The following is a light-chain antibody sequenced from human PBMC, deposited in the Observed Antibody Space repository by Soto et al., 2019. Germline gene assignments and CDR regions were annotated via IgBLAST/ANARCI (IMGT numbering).Light chain of an antibody. J-gene: IGKJ1*01. CDR1: QSVSNN. CDR3: QQDNKLPWT. Sequence: EIVMTQSPATLSVSPGERATLSCRASQSVSNNLAWHQQKPGQAPRLLIYGASTRATGIPARFSGSGSGTDFTLTISSLQSEDVAVYYWQQDNKLPWTFGQGTKVEIK. V-gene: IGKV3-15*01. CDR2: GAS.